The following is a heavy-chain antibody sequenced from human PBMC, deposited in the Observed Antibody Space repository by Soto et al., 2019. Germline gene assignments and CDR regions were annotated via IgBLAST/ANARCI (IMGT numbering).Heavy chain of an antibody. CDR3: ARTYGSGPRWTYYCYYYGMDV. V-gene: IGHV1-69*13. Sequence: SVKVSCKASGGTFSSYAISWVRQAPGQGLEWMGGIIPIFGTANYAQKFQGRVTITADESTSTAYMELSSLRSEDTAVYYCARTYGSGPRWTYYCYYYGMDVWGQGTTVTVSS. D-gene: IGHD3-10*01. CDR2: IIPIFGTA. J-gene: IGHJ6*02. CDR1: GGTFSSYA.